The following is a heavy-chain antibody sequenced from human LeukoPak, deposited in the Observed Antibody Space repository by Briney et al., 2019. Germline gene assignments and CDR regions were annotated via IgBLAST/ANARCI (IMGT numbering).Heavy chain of an antibody. CDR2: INHSGST. J-gene: IGHJ6*03. D-gene: IGHD3-3*01. CDR3: ARGDSGKIFGVVITYYYYYMDV. Sequence: PSESLSLTCTVSGVFISSSCYDWGRLPPRAGKGLEWVGEINHSGSTNYNPSVKSRVTISVDTSTNHFSLKLRSLTAADTAVVCCARGDSGKIFGVVITYYYYYMDVWGKGTPVTVSS. CDR1: GVFISSSCYD. V-gene: IGHV4-39*02.